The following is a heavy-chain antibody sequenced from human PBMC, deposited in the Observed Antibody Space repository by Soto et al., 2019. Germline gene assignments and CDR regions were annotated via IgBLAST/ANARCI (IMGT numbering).Heavy chain of an antibody. CDR3: AKDGAATPLNLRYNKHDY. Sequence: EVQLLESGGGLVQPGGSLRLSCAASGFTFSSYAMSCVRQAPGKGLEWVSAISGSGGSTYYADSVKGRFTISRDNSKDTLYLQMNSLRAEDTAVYYCAKDGAATPLNLRYNKHDYWGQGTLVTVSS. CDR2: ISGSGGST. V-gene: IGHV3-23*01. D-gene: IGHD2-15*01. J-gene: IGHJ4*02. CDR1: GFTFSSYA.